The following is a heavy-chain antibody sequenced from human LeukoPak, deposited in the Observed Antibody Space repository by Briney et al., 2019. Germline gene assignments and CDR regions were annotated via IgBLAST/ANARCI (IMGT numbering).Heavy chain of an antibody. CDR2: ISGSGGST. J-gene: IGHJ4*02. CDR3: AKDRSCTNGVCHGDFDY. Sequence: RTGGSLRLSCAASGFTFSSYGMSWVRQAPGKGLEWVSGISGSGGSTYYADSVKGRFTISRDNSKNTLYLQMNSLRAEDTDVYYCAKDRSCTNGVCHGDFDYWGQGTLVTVSS. CDR1: GFTFSSYG. V-gene: IGHV3-23*01. D-gene: IGHD2-8*01.